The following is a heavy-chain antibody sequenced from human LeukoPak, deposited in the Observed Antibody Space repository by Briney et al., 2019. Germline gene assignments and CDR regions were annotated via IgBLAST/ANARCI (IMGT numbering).Heavy chain of an antibody. CDR1: GGSVTNFY. V-gene: IGHV4-59*08. Sequence: SETLSLTCTVSGGSVTNFYWSWVRQPPGKRLEWLGFIYYTGSTTYNLSLESRVTISVDTSKNQFSLRLRSVTAADTAVYYCAASRWYFDVWGRGVVVAVSS. CDR3: AASRWYFDV. J-gene: IGHJ2*01. CDR2: IYYTGST.